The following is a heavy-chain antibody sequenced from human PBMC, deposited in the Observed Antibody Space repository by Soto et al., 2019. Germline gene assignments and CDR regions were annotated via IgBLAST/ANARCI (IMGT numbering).Heavy chain of an antibody. CDR2: IYYSGST. J-gene: IGHJ5*02. CDR1: GGSISSYY. Sequence: SETLSLTCTVSGGSISSYYWSWIRQPPGKGLEWIGYIYYSGSTNYNPSLKSRVTISVDTSKNQFSLKLSSVTAADTAVYYCARLGGGNWFDPWGQGTLVTVSS. CDR3: ARLGGGNWFDP. D-gene: IGHD3-16*01. V-gene: IGHV4-59*01.